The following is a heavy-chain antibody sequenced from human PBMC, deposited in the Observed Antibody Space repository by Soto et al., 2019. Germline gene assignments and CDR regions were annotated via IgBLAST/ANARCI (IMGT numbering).Heavy chain of an antibody. Sequence: ASVKVSCKASGYTFTGYYMHWVRQAPGQGLEWMGWINPNSGGTNYAQKFQGRVTMTRDTSISTVYMELSSLRSEDTAVYYCARPGIFGVVRKGSPYYYYGMDVWGQGTTVTVSS. CDR2: INPNSGGT. CDR3: ARPGIFGVVRKGSPYYYYGMDV. D-gene: IGHD3-3*01. J-gene: IGHJ6*02. V-gene: IGHV1-2*02. CDR1: GYTFTGYY.